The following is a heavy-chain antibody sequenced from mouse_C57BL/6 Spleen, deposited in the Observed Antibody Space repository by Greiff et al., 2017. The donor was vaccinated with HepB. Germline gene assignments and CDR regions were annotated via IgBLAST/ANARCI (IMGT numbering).Heavy chain of an antibody. CDR3: ARGGSNYFDY. CDR1: GYTFTSYT. V-gene: IGHV1-4*01. CDR2: INPSSGYT. Sequence: VQLQQSGAELARPGASVKMSCKASGYTFTSYTMHWVKQRPGQGLEWIGYINPSSGYTKYNQKFKDKATLTADKSSITAYMQLSSLTSEDAAVYYCARGGSNYFDYWGQGTTLTVSS. J-gene: IGHJ2*01. D-gene: IGHD1-1*01.